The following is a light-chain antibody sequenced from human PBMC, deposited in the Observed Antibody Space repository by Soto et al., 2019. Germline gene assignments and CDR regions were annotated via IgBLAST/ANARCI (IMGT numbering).Light chain of an antibody. Sequence: QYALTQPPWASGSPGQAVSISCTGTSRDIGDYNYVSWYQQHPGKAPKLIIYEVSKRPSGVPDRFSASKFANTASLTVAGLQAEDEADYHCSSYAGDNTYVFGSGTKVTVL. CDR1: SRDIGDYNY. CDR3: SSYAGDNTYV. V-gene: IGLV2-8*01. CDR2: EVS. J-gene: IGLJ1*01.